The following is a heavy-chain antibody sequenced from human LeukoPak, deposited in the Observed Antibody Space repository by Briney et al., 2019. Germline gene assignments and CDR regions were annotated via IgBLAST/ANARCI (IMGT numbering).Heavy chain of an antibody. CDR3: ARERTDCSSTSCYWGSFDY. J-gene: IGHJ4*02. Sequence: ASVKVSCKASGYTFTSYAMHWVRQAPGQRLEWMGWINVGNGNTKYSQKFQGRVTITADESTSTAYMELSSLRSEDTAVYYCARERTDCSSTSCYWGSFDYWGQGTLVTVSS. V-gene: IGHV1-3*01. CDR1: GYTFTSYA. CDR2: INVGNGNT. D-gene: IGHD2-2*01.